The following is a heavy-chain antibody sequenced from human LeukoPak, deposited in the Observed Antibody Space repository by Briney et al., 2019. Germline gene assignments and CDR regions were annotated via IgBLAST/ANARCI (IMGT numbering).Heavy chain of an antibody. CDR3: ARVTGYMIEDYFDY. V-gene: IGHV4-59*01. CDR2: IYYSGST. CDR1: GGSISSYY. D-gene: IGHD3-9*01. J-gene: IGHJ4*02. Sequence: SETLSLTCTVSGGSISSYYWSWIRQPPGKGLEWIGYIYYSGSTNYNPSLKSRVTISVDTSKNRFSLKLNSVTAADTAVYYCARVTGYMIEDYFDYWGQGILVTVSS.